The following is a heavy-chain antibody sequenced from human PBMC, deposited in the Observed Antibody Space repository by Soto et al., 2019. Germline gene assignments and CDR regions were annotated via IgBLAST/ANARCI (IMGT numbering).Heavy chain of an antibody. Sequence: SETLSLTCTVSGGSISSSNYYWGWIRQPPGKGLEWIGSISSSGSTYYNPSLKSRVIISVDTSKNQFSLKLNSVTAADTAVYYCARGCGGSSTRDYWGQGTLVTVSS. CDR1: GGSISSSNYY. CDR3: ARGCGGSSTRDY. CDR2: ISSSGST. J-gene: IGHJ4*02. D-gene: IGHD3-16*01. V-gene: IGHV4-39*01.